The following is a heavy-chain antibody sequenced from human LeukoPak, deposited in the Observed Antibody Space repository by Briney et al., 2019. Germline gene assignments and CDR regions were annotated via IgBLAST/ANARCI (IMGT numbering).Heavy chain of an antibody. V-gene: IGHV1-69*13. D-gene: IGHD6-19*01. Sequence: SVKVSCKASGGTFSSYTITWVRQAPGQGLEWMGGSIPIFGTANYAQKFQGRVTITADESTSTAYMELSSLRSEDTAVYYCARAGSSGWDYYFDYWGQGTLVTVS. CDR2: SIPIFGTA. CDR3: ARAGSSGWDYYFDY. J-gene: IGHJ4*02. CDR1: GGTFSSYT.